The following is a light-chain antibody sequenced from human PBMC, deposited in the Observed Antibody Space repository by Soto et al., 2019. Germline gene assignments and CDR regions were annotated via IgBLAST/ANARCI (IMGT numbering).Light chain of an antibody. J-gene: IGLJ1*01. CDR3: SSKRTTASLV. CDR2: EVS. CDR1: SSDVGAYNY. V-gene: IGLV2-14*01. Sequence: QSALTQPASVSGSPERTITISCTGTSSDVGAYNYVSWYQQHPGKAPKLMIYEVSNRPSGVSDRFSGSKSGNTASLTISGLQAADEADYYCSSKRTTASLVFGTGTKVTVL.